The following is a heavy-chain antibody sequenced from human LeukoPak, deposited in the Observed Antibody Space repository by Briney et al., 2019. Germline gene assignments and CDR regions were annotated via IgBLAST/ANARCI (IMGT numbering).Heavy chain of an antibody. V-gene: IGHV3-66*01. CDR3: ARDDGGESNWGSIDY. CDR1: GFAVGSYF. CDR2: IYSDGRT. D-gene: IGHD3-16*01. Sequence: GGSLRLSCAASGFAVGSYFTSWVRQAPGKGLEWVSIIYSDGRTTYADSVTGRFTISRDSSKNAVYLQMNSLRVEDTAVYHCARDDGGESNWGSIDYWGQGTLVTVSS. J-gene: IGHJ4*02.